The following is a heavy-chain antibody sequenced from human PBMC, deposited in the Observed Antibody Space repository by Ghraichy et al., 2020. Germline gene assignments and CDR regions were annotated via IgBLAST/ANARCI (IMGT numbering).Heavy chain of an antibody. CDR3: ARVGYCSSTSCFSYYYYGMDV. J-gene: IGHJ6*02. Sequence: SETLSLTCTVSGGSISSSSYYWGWIRQPPGKGLEWIGSIYYSGSTYYNPSLKSRVTISVDTSKNQFSLKLSSVPAADTAVYYCARVGYCSSTSCFSYYYYGMDVWGQGTTVTVSS. CDR1: GGSISSSSYY. D-gene: IGHD2-2*01. CDR2: IYYSGST. V-gene: IGHV4-39*01.